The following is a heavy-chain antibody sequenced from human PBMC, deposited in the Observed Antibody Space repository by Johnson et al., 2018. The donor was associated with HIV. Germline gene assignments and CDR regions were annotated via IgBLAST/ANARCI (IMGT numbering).Heavy chain of an antibody. CDR1: GFTFDSYW. D-gene: IGHD1-26*01. J-gene: IGHJ3*02. CDR3: ARVGGSYGDAFDI. Sequence: VQLVESGGGLVQPERSLRLSCAASGFTFDSYWMSWVRQAPGEGLEWVANIKQDGSEKYYVDSVKGRFTISRDNAKNSLYLQMNSLRAEDTAVYYCARVGGSYGDAFDIWGQGTMVTVSS. V-gene: IGHV3-7*01. CDR2: IKQDGSEK.